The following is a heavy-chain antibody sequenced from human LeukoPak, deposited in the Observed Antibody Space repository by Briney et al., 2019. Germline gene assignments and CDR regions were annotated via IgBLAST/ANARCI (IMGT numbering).Heavy chain of an antibody. J-gene: IGHJ6*02. D-gene: IGHD3-9*01. CDR3: ARNPSYDILTGYSDYYGMDV. CDR2: IHYSGST. V-gene: IGHV4-59*01. Sequence: SETLSLTCTVSGGSISDYYWTWIRQPPGEGLEWIGYIHYSGSTNYNPSLKSRVTISVDTSKNQFSLKLSSVTAADTAVYYCARNPSYDILTGYSDYYGMDVWGQGTTVTVSS. CDR1: GGSISDYY.